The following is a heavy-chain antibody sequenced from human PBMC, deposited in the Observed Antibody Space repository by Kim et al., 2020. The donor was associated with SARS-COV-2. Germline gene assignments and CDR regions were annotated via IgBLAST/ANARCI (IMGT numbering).Heavy chain of an antibody. CDR2: T. Sequence: TDYNPSLKSRVTISEDTSKNQFVLEVTSGPAAVTAMYYCAQYQTSTMLDYWGQGTLVTVSS. D-gene: IGHD2-2*01. CDR3: AQYQTSTMLDY. J-gene: IGHJ4*02. V-gene: IGHV4-34*01.